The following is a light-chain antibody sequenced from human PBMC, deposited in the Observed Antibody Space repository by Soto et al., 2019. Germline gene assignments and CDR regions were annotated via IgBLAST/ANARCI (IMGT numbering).Light chain of an antibody. V-gene: IGLV2-14*01. CDR1: SSDVGGYNY. CDR2: DVS. Sequence: TQPAPVSGSPGEAITSSCTGTSSDVGGYNYVSWYQQHPGKVPKLMIYDVSNRPSGVSNRFSGSKSGNTASLTISGLQAEDEADYYCSSYTSSSTPYVFGTGTKVTVL. J-gene: IGLJ1*01. CDR3: SSYTSSSTPYV.